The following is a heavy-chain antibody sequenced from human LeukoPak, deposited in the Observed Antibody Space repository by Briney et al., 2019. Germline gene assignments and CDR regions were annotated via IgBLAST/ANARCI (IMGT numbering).Heavy chain of an antibody. J-gene: IGHJ6*02. CDR3: ARGGITVVRGVKRDYGMDV. CDR1: GFTFSSYS. V-gene: IGHV3-48*01. Sequence: PGGSLRLSCAASGFTFSSYSMNWVRQAPGKGLEWVSRISSTSLTIYYADSVKGRFTISRDNANNSLYLQMNSLRAEDTAVYYCARGGITVVRGVKRDYGMDVWGQGTTVTVSS. CDR2: ISSTSLTI. D-gene: IGHD3-10*01.